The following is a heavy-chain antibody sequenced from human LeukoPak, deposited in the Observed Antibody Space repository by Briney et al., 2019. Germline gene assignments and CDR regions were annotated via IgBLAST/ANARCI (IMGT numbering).Heavy chain of an antibody. V-gene: IGHV4-34*01. D-gene: IGHD6-13*01. CDR2: INHSGST. CDR3: ATSPFVRFKQLVPDY. J-gene: IGHJ4*02. CDR1: GGSFSGYY. Sequence: SETLSLTCAVYGGSFSGYYWSWIRQPPGKGLEWIGEINHSGSTNYNPSLKSRVTISVDTSKNQFSLKLSSVTAADTAVYYCATSPFVRFKQLVPDYWGQGTLVTVSS.